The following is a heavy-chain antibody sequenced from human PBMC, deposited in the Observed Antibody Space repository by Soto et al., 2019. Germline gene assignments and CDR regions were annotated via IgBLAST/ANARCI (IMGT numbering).Heavy chain of an antibody. CDR3: ARDRSGWLDF. D-gene: IGHD6-19*01. J-gene: IGHJ5*01. V-gene: IGHV1-18*01. Sequence: GAAVKVSCKASGYPFAIHRLSWVRRAPGQGLEWMGWISPHNGNAKYAQKFQDRVTMTADTAASTVYMELRSLSSDDSAVFYWARDRSGWLDFWGQGTLVTVSS. CDR2: ISPHNGNA. CDR1: GYPFAIHR.